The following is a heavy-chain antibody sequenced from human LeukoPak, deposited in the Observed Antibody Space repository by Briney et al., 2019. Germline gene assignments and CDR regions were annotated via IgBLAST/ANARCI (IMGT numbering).Heavy chain of an antibody. D-gene: IGHD1-26*01. CDR2: IKQDGNEK. CDR3: ARDRYSGSYWYY. CDR1: GFTVSSNY. J-gene: IGHJ4*02. Sequence: GGSLRLSCAASGFTVSSNYMSWVRQAPGKGLEWVAKIKQDGNEKYYVDSVKGRFTIFRDNAKNSLYLQMNSLRAEDTAVYYCARDRYSGSYWYYWGQGTLVTVSS. V-gene: IGHV3-7*01.